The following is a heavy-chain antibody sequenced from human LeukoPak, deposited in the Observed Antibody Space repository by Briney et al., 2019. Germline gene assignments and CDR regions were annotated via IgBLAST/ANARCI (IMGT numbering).Heavy chain of an antibody. D-gene: IGHD1-26*01. V-gene: IGHV3-53*01. Sequence: GGSLRLSCAASGFTVSSNYMSWVRQAPGKGLEWVSVIYSGGSTYYADSVKGRFTISRDNAKNSLYLQMNSLRAEDTAVYYCAREGGSYYYFDYWGQGTLVTVSS. CDR2: IYSGGST. J-gene: IGHJ4*02. CDR1: GFTVSSNY. CDR3: AREGGSYYYFDY.